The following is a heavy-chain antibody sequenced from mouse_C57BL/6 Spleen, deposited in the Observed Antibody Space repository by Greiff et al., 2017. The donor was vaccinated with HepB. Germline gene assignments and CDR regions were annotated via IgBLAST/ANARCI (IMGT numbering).Heavy chain of an antibody. V-gene: IGHV1-15*01. CDR1: GYTFTDYE. Sequence: QVQLQQSGAELVRPGASVTLSCKASGYTFTDYEMHWVKQTPVHGLEWIGAIDPETGGTAYNQKFKGKAILTADKSSSTAYMELRSLTSEDSAVYYCTRKGAYYDYDEGFAYWGQGTLVTVSA. CDR2: IDPETGGT. CDR3: TRKGAYYDYDEGFAY. D-gene: IGHD2-4*01. J-gene: IGHJ3*01.